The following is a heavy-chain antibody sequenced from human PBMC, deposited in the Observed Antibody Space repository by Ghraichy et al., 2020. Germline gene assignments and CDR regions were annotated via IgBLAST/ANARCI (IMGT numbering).Heavy chain of an antibody. CDR1: GYTLTELS. V-gene: IGHV1-24*01. CDR3: ATGSTVPTFRYVHYYYGMDV. CDR2: FDPEDGET. D-gene: IGHD4-17*01. Sequence: ASVKVSCKVSGYTLTELSMHWVRQAPGKGLEWMGGFDPEDGETIYAQKFQGRVTMTEDTSTDTAYMELSSLRSEDTAVYYCATGSTVPTFRYVHYYYGMDVWGQGTTVTVSS. J-gene: IGHJ6*02.